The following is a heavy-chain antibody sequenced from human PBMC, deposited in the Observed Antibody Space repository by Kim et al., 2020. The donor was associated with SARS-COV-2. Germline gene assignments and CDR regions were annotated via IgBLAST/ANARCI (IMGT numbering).Heavy chain of an antibody. CDR2: IFGGDNT. J-gene: IGHJ4*02. CDR3: ARDWNADKYFDS. CDR1: GFSVSDSY. V-gene: IGHV3-66*01. Sequence: GGSLRLSCAASGFSVSDSYMNWVRQAPGKGLEWVSVIFGGDNTYYADSVKGRFTISRDNSKNTVYLQMNSLRAEDTAVYYYARDWNADKYFDSWGQGTLV. D-gene: IGHD1-1*01.